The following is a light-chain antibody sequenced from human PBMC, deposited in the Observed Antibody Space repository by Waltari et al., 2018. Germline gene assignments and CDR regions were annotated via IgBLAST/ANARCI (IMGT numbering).Light chain of an antibody. V-gene: IGLV1-47*01. J-gene: IGLJ3*02. CDR3: TTWDDSLSAWV. CDR1: SSNIGTNY. Sequence: QSVLTQPPSASGTPGQRVTISCSGSSSNIGTNYVYWYQQLPGTAPKLLIDRNNQRPSGVPDRFSGSKSATSASLAISGLRSEDEADYFCTTWDDSLSAWVFGGGTKLTVL. CDR2: RNN.